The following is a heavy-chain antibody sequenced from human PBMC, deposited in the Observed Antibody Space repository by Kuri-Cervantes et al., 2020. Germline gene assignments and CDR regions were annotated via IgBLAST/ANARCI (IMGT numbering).Heavy chain of an antibody. CDR3: ARDVSDGDFNYYYYYMDV. D-gene: IGHD4-17*01. V-gene: IGHV3-13*01. CDR2: IGTAGDT. CDR1: GFTFSSYD. Sequence: GESLKISCAASGFTFSSYDMHWVRQATGKGLEWVSAIGTAGDTYYPGSVKGRFTISRENAKNSLYLQMKSLRAEDTAVYYCARDVSDGDFNYYYYYMDVWGKGTTVTVSS. J-gene: IGHJ6*03.